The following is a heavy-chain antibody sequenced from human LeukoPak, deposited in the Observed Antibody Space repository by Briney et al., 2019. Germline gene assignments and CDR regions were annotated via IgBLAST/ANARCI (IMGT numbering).Heavy chain of an antibody. CDR3: ARHPQVELLSRPLLYMDV. J-gene: IGHJ6*03. Sequence: GGSLRLSCAASGFSFSAYWMTWVRQAPGTGLEWVANINPAGTETYYVDPVKGRFTISRDNAKNLLYLQMNSLRAEDTAVYYCARHPQVELLSRPLLYMDVWGKGTTVTVSS. V-gene: IGHV3-7*03. D-gene: IGHD1-7*01. CDR2: INPAGTET. CDR1: GFSFSAYW.